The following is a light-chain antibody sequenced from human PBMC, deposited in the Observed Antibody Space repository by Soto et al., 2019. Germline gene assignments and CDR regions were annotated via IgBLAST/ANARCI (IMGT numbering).Light chain of an antibody. CDR3: QQYDKSPLT. CDR2: GVS. CDR1: QSVSNSH. V-gene: IGKV3-20*01. Sequence: EIVLTQSPCTLSFSPFERATLSCRASQSVSNSHLAWHQQKPGQAPRLLIFGVSSRAAGIPDRFSGSGSGTDFTLTISRLEPEDYAVYYCQQYDKSPLTFGGGTKVDIK. J-gene: IGKJ4*01.